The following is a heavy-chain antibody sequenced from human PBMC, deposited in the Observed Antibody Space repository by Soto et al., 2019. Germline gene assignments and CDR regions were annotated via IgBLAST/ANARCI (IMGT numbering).Heavy chain of an antibody. V-gene: IGHV1-46*01. CDR1: GYTFTNYH. D-gene: IGHD5-12*01. Sequence: ASVKVSCKASGYTFTNYHMHWVRQAPGQGLEWMGIINPNGGSTSYAQKIQGRVTMTRDTSTSTVYMELSSLRSEDTAVYYCARGRYSGYEGWYYMDVWGKGTTVTVSS. J-gene: IGHJ6*03. CDR3: ARGRYSGYEGWYYMDV. CDR2: INPNGGST.